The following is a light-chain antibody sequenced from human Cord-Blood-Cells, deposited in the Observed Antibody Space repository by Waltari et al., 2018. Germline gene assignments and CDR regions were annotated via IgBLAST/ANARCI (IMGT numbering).Light chain of an antibody. CDR3: CSYAGSSTLGV. Sequence: QSALTQPASVSGSPGQSITIPCTGTSSDVGSYNLVSWYPQHPGKAPKLMIYEGSKRPSGVSNRFSGSKSGNTASLTISGLQAEDEADYYCCSYAGSSTLGVFGGGTKLTVL. CDR2: EGS. V-gene: IGLV2-23*01. CDR1: SSDVGSYNL. J-gene: IGLJ3*02.